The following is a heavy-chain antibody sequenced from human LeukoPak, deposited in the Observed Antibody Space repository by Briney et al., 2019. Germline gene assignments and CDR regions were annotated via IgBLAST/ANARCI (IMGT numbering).Heavy chain of an antibody. CDR3: ARDRGSSSSSWHYFDY. V-gene: IGHV3-49*04. J-gene: IGHJ4*02. Sequence: GRSLRLSCTGSGFTFGDSSMSWVRQAPGKGLDWVGLIRRKGRGGTTEYAASVKGRVTISRDDSKSIVYLQMNSLKTEDTAVYYCARDRGSSSSSWHYFDYWGQGTLVTVSS. CDR2: IRRKGRGGTT. CDR1: GFTFGDSS. D-gene: IGHD6-13*01.